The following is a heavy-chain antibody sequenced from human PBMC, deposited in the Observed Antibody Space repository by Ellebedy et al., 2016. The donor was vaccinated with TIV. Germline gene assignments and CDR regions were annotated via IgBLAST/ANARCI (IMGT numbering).Heavy chain of an antibody. CDR3: ARDLLTGMDV. Sequence: SETLSLXXTVSGGSVSSGSYYWSWIRQPPGKGLEWIGYIYYRGSTNYNPSLKSRVTISVDTSKNQFSLKLSSVTAADTAVYYCARDLLTGMDVWGQGTTVTVSS. J-gene: IGHJ6*02. CDR2: IYYRGST. D-gene: IGHD3-9*01. CDR1: GGSVSSGSYY. V-gene: IGHV4-61*01.